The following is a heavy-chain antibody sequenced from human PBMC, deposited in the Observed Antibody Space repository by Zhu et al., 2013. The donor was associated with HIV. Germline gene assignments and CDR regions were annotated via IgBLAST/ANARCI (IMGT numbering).Heavy chain of an antibody. V-gene: IGHV4-39*07. J-gene: IGHJ5*02. Sequence: QVQLQESGPGLVKPSETLSLTCTVSGGSISSSSYYWGWIRQPPGKGLEWIGSIYYSGSTYYNPSLKSRVTISVDTSKNQFSLKLSSVTAADTAVYYCARDHYGSGSLLYPSTPWGQGTLVTVSS. CDR3: ARDHYGSGSLLYPSTP. CDR1: GGSISSSSYY. CDR2: IYYSGST. D-gene: IGHD3-10*01.